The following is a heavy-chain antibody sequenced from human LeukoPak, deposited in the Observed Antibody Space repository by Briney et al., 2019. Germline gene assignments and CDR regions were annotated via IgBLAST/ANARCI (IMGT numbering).Heavy chain of an antibody. D-gene: IGHD4-23*01. CDR1: GVSISSYY. Sequence: SETLSLTCSVSGVSISSYYWSWIRQPPGKGLEWIGYIHNSGNTNYNPSLKRRVTISVDTPKKELSLKLSSVTAADTAVYYCARENNDYGGKKAFDYWGQGTLVTVSS. J-gene: IGHJ4*02. CDR3: ARENNDYGGKKAFDY. CDR2: IHNSGNT. V-gene: IGHV4-4*08.